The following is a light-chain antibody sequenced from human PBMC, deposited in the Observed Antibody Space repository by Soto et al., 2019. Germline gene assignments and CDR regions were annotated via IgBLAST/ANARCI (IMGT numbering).Light chain of an antibody. J-gene: IGLJ1*01. V-gene: IGLV2-14*03. CDR2: AVS. CDR3: ISYTDRQSYL. CDR1: SSDIGSYNH. Sequence: QSVLTQPASVSGSPGQSITISCSGTSSDIGSYNHVAWYQQFPGKSPKLMIYAVSDRTPGVSDRFSGSKSGITASLTISGLQTEDEADYYCISYTDRQSYLFGTGTKVTVL.